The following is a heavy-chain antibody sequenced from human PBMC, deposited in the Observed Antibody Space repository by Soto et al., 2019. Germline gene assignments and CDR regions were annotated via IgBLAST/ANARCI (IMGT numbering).Heavy chain of an antibody. D-gene: IGHD3-10*01. J-gene: IGHJ4*02. Sequence: PSETLSLTCTVSGGSISSSSYYWGWIRQPPGKGLEWIGTIYYSGSTYYNPSLKSRVTISVDTSKNQFSLKLSSVTAADTAVYYCARRGYGSGSYEWFDYWGQGTLVTVSS. V-gene: IGHV4-39*01. CDR2: IYYSGST. CDR1: GGSISSSSYY. CDR3: ARRGYGSGSYEWFDY.